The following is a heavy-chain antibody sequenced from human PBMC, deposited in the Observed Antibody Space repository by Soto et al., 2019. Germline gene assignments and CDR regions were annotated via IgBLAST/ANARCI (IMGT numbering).Heavy chain of an antibody. D-gene: IGHD3-3*01. Sequence: GGSLRHSCAASGFTFSSYGMHWVRQATGKGLEWVAVIWYDGSNKYYADSVKGRFTISRDNSKNTLYLQMNSLRAEDTAVYYCARGYDFWSGYSLDYWGQGTLVTVSS. CDR3: ARGYDFWSGYSLDY. V-gene: IGHV3-33*01. J-gene: IGHJ4*02. CDR1: GFTFSSYG. CDR2: IWYDGSNK.